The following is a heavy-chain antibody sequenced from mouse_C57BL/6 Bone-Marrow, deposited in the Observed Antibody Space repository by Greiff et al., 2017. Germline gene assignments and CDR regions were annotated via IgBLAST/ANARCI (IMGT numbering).Heavy chain of an antibody. CDR1: GYTFTDDY. CDR2: IDPETGGT. J-gene: IGHJ4*01. Sequence: QVQLQQSGAELVRPGASVKLSCKASGYTFTDDYMHWVKQTPEQGLEWIGAIDPETGGTAYNQKFKGKAILTADKSSSTAYMQLRSLTSEDSAVYYCSSSSDCNYCSIGCWGQGPTVTVSS. V-gene: IGHV1-15*01. CDR3: SSSSDCNYCSIGC. D-gene: IGHD1-1*01.